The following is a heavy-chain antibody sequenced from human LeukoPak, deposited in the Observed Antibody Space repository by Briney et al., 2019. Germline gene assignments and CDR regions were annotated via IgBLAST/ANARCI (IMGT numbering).Heavy chain of an antibody. Sequence: GESLEISCNSSGYIYTSYWIGWVRQMPGKGLEWMGIIYPGDSDTSYSPSFQGQVTISADKSISTAYLQWSSLKASDTAMYYCARLLEEGDRIDYWGQGTLVTVSS. V-gene: IGHV5-51*01. J-gene: IGHJ4*02. CDR1: GYIYTSYW. D-gene: IGHD3-16*01. CDR2: IYPGDSDT. CDR3: ARLLEEGDRIDY.